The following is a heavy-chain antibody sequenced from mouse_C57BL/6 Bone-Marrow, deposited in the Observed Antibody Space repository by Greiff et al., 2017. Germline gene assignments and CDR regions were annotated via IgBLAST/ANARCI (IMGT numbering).Heavy chain of an antibody. Sequence: QVQLQQPWAELVRPGSSVTLSCKASGYTFPSYWMDWLKPRPGQCLEWIVNIYPSDSETHYNQKFKDKATLTVNKSSSTAYMQLSSLTSEDSAVYYCARGDYGFAYWGQGTLVTVSA. D-gene: IGHD1-1*01. J-gene: IGHJ3*01. CDR3: ARGDYGFAY. V-gene: IGHV1-61*01. CDR1: GYTFPSYW. CDR2: IYPSDSET.